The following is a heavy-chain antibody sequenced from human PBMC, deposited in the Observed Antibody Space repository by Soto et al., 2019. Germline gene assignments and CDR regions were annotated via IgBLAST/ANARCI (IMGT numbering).Heavy chain of an antibody. D-gene: IGHD3-3*02. CDR2: IYYSGST. J-gene: IGHJ6*02. Sequence: PSETLSLTCTVSGGSISSSSYYWGWIRQPPGKGLEWIGSIYYSGSTYYNPSLKSRVTISVDTSKNQFSLKLSSVTAADTAVYYCASTFPEYGMDVWGQGTTVTVSS. CDR3: ASTFPEYGMDV. V-gene: IGHV4-39*01. CDR1: GGSISSSSYY.